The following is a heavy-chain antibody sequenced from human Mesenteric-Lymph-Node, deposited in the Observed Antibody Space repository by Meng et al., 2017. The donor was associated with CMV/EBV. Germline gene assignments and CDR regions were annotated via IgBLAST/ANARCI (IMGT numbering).Heavy chain of an antibody. D-gene: IGHD3-3*01. J-gene: IGHJ5*02. V-gene: IGHV3-11*04. CDR2: ISSSGSTL. CDR1: GFTFSDHF. CDR3: AREIRSDFWSGYPGS. Sequence: SGFTFSDHFMSWIRPAPGKGLEWISYISSSGSTLDYADSVKGRFTISRDNAKNSLYLQMNSLRAEDTAVYYCAREIRSDFWSGYPGSWGQGTLVTVSS.